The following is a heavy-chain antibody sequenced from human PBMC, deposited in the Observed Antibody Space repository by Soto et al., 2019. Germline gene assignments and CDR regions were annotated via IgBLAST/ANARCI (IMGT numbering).Heavy chain of an antibody. J-gene: IGHJ5*02. D-gene: IGHD3-10*01. V-gene: IGHV4-31*03. CDR2: VYYSGST. CDR3: ARGRGYYGSGSYNWFDP. Sequence: SETLSLTCTVSGGSISSGGYYWSWIRQHPGKGLEWIGYVYYSGSTYYNPSLKSRVTISVDTSKNQFSLKLSSVTAADTAVYYCARGRGYYGSGSYNWFDPWGQGTLVTVSS. CDR1: GGSISSGGYY.